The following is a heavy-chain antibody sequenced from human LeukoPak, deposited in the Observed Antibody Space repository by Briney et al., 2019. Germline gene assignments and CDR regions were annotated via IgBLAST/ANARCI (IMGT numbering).Heavy chain of an antibody. CDR2: ISSSGDST. D-gene: IGHD2-15*01. CDR3: AKGQSSGSGQYFFGN. CDR1: GFTFSRSA. Sequence: GGSLRLSCAASGFTFSRSAMAWVRQAPGKGLDYISAISSSGDSTYHADSVKGRFTISRDNSKNTMYLQMNFLGAGDTAVYYCAKGQSSGSGQYFFGNWGQGALVSVSS. V-gene: IGHV3-23*01. J-gene: IGHJ4*02.